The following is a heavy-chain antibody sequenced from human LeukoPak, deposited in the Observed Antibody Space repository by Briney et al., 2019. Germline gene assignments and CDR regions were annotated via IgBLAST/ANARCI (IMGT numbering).Heavy chain of an antibody. V-gene: IGHV3-23*01. CDR1: EFTFSGYA. J-gene: IGHJ4*02. CDR3: AKRTRGYNYDPSDY. Sequence: GGSPRLSCTASEFTFSGYAMSWVRQAPGKGLEWVSTISGSGSTTWYADSVKGRFTISRDNSKNTLYLQMNSLRAEDTAVYYCAKRTRGYNYDPSDYWGQGTLVTVSS. CDR2: ISGSGSTT. D-gene: IGHD5-18*01.